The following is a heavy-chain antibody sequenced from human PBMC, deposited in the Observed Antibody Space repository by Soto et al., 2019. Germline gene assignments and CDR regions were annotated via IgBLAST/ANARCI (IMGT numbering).Heavy chain of an antibody. J-gene: IGHJ6*02. Sequence: ASVKVSGKPSGYTLTGYYMQWVRQAPGQGLEWIGWMNPNSGGTYYAQKFQGRVTMTRDTSISTAYMAMSRLRSDDTAVYCFARYEHVIRGVLEGSYYCYDMDGWGQGTRVTVSS. V-gene: IGHV1-2*02. CDR3: ARYEHVIRGVLEGSYYCYDMDG. CDR2: MNPNSGGT. CDR1: GYTLTGYY. D-gene: IGHD3-10*01.